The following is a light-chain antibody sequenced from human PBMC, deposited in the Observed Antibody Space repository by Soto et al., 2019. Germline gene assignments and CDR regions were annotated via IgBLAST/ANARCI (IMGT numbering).Light chain of an antibody. V-gene: IGKV2-24*01. J-gene: IGKJ1*01. CDR2: KVS. CDR1: QSLVHNDGHTY. Sequence: DIVMTQTPLSSPVTLGQAASISFRSSQSLVHNDGHTYLSWFQQRPGQPPRLXIYKVSDRFSGVPERLSGSGEGTDFTLTISRVEAEDVGVYYCMQATQYPWTFGQGTKVDIK. CDR3: MQATQYPWT.